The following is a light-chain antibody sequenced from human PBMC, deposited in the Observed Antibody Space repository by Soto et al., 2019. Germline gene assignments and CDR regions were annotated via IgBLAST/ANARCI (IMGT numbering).Light chain of an antibody. CDR1: SSNIGKNY. Sequence: QSVLTQPPSASGTPGQRVTISCSGSSSNIGKNYVYWYQQLPGRAPKLLIYRNTQRPSGVPDQFSGSKSGTSASLAISGLRSEDEAEYYCSVWDANLSAWVFGGGTKLTVL. CDR2: RNT. J-gene: IGLJ3*02. V-gene: IGLV1-47*01. CDR3: SVWDANLSAWV.